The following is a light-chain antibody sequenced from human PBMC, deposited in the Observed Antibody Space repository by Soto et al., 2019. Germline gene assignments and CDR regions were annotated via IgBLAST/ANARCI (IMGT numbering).Light chain of an antibody. CDR2: DAS. CDR3: QQYNSYWT. J-gene: IGKJ1*01. CDR1: QSISSW. Sequence: DIQMTQSPSTLSASVGDRVTRTCRASQSISSWLAWYQQKPGKAPKLLIYDASSLESGVPSRFSGSGSGTESTLTISSLQPDDFATYYCQQYNSYWTFGQGTKVDIK. V-gene: IGKV1-5*01.